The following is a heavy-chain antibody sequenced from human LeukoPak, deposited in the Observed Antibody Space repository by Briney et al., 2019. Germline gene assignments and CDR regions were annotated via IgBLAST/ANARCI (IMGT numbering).Heavy chain of an antibody. CDR2: INWSGGST. J-gene: IGHJ6*03. CDR3: ARVVRLAYCGGDCYDGYYYMDV. V-gene: IGHV3-20*04. D-gene: IGHD2-21*01. Sequence: PGGSLRLSCAASGFTFDDYGMSWVRQAPGKGLECVSGINWSGGSTGYADSVEGRFTISRDNDKNSLYLQMNSLRAEDTALYYCARVVRLAYCGGDCYDGYYYMDVWGKGTTVTVSS. CDR1: GFTFDDYG.